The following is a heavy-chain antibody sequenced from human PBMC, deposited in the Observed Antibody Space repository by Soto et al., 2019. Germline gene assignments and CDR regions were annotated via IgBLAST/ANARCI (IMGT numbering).Heavy chain of an antibody. CDR1: GFTFSSYG. CDR2: ISYDGSNK. D-gene: IGHD3-16*01. CDR3: AKEEGGANSYYYYGMDV. Sequence: GGSLRLSCAASGFTFSSYGMHWVRRAPGKGLEWVAVISYDGSNKYYADSVKGRFTISRDNSKNTLYLQMNSLRAEDTAVYYCAKEEGGANSYYYYGMDVWGQGTTVTV. J-gene: IGHJ6*02. V-gene: IGHV3-30*18.